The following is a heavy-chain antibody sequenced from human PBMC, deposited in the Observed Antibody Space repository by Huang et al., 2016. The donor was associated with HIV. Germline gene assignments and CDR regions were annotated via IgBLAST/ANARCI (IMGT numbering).Heavy chain of an antibody. D-gene: IGHD5-18*01. V-gene: IGHV2-26*01. J-gene: IGHJ3*02. CDR1: GFSLSNARLG. CDR3: ARHTARDAFDI. Sequence: QVTLTESGPVLVKPTETITLTCTVSGFSLSNARLGVSWIRQPPGKALEWLAHILSNDEKSYSRSMKSRLTISKDTSKSQVVLTMTNRDPVDTATYYCARHTARDAFDIWGQGTMIIVS. CDR2: ILSNDEK.